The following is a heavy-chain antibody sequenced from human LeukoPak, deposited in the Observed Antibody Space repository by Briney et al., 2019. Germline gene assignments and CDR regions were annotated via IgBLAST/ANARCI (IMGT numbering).Heavy chain of an antibody. V-gene: IGHV3-30*18. CDR2: ISYDGSNK. J-gene: IGHJ5*02. D-gene: IGHD5-12*01. CDR3: AKDADIVPTMAS. CDR1: GFTFSSYG. Sequence: PGGSLRLSCAASGFTFSSYGMHWVRQAPGKGLEWVAVISYDGSNKYYADSVKGRFTISRDNSKNTLYLQMNSLRAEDTAVYYCAKDADIVPTMASWGQGTLVTVSS.